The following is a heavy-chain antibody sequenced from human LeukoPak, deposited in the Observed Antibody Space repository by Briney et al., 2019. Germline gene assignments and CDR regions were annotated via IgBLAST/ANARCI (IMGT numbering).Heavy chain of an antibody. CDR2: IYYSGST. Sequence: PSETLSLACTVSGGPISSGDYYWSWIRQHPGKGLEWIGYIYYSGSTYYNPSLKSRVTISLDTSKNQFSLKLSSVTAADTAVHYCARDQEDSGTDYWGQGTLVTVSS. V-gene: IGHV4-31*03. CDR3: ARDQEDSGTDY. CDR1: GGPISSGDYY. D-gene: IGHD3-10*01. J-gene: IGHJ4*02.